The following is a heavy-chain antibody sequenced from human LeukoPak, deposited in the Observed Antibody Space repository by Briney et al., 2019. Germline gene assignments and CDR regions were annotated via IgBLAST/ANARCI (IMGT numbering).Heavy chain of an antibody. V-gene: IGHV1-2*02. CDR2: INPNGGGT. CDR3: ARAVPHYSGSWATVEY. D-gene: IGHD6-13*01. Sequence: ASVKVSCKASGYTFTGYYMHWVRQAPGQGLEWMGWINPNGGGTNYAQKFQGRVTMTRDTSISTAYMELSRLRSDDTAVYYCARAVPHYSGSWATVEYWGQGTLVAVSS. CDR1: GYTFTGYY. J-gene: IGHJ4*02.